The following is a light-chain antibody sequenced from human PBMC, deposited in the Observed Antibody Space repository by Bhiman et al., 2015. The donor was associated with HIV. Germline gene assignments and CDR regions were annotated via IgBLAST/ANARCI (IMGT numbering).Light chain of an antibody. J-gene: IGLJ3*02. CDR3: QAWDSNILWV. V-gene: IGLV3-1*01. Sequence: SYKLTQPLSVSVSPGQRASITCSGDKLGDKYTSWYQQKPGKSPVLLIYQDTKRPSGIPERFFGSNSGNTATLTISGTQAMDEADYYCQAWDSNILWVFGGGTKLTV. CDR2: QDT. CDR1: KLGDKY.